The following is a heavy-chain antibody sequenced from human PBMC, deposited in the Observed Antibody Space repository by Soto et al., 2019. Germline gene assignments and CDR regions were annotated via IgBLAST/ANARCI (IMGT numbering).Heavy chain of an antibody. Sequence: SVKVSCKASGGTFSSYAISWVRQAPGQGLEWMGGIIPIFGTANYAQKFQGRVTITADESTSTAYMELSSLRSEDTAVYYCARSYCSSTSCYLPHAAFDIWRQGTMVTVSS. D-gene: IGHD2-2*01. CDR1: GGTFSSYA. CDR2: IIPIFGTA. CDR3: ARSYCSSTSCYLPHAAFDI. V-gene: IGHV1-69*13. J-gene: IGHJ3*02.